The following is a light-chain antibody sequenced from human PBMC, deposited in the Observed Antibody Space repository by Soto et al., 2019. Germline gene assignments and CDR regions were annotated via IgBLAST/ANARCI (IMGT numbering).Light chain of an antibody. Sequence: QSVLTQPPSASGTLGQRVTISCSGSRSNIGTNYVYWYQHLPGTAPKLLIYRNNEWPSGVPERFSGAKSGTSASLAISGLRSEDEGDYYCAAWDDSMTGWVFGGGTKLTVL. J-gene: IGLJ3*02. CDR1: RSNIGTNY. V-gene: IGLV1-47*01. CDR3: AAWDDSMTGWV. CDR2: RNN.